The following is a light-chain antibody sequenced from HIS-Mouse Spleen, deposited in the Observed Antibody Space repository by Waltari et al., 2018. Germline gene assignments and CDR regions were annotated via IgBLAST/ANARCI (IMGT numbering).Light chain of an antibody. CDR1: SSNIGSNT. V-gene: IGLV1-44*01. Sequence: QSVLTQPPSASGTPGQRVTISCSGSSSNIGSNTVNWYQQLPGTAPKLLIYSNNQRPSGGPGRFSGSKSGTSASLVISGLQSEDEADYYCAAWDDSLNAVVFGGGTKLTVL. CDR2: SNN. J-gene: IGLJ2*01. CDR3: AAWDDSLNAVV.